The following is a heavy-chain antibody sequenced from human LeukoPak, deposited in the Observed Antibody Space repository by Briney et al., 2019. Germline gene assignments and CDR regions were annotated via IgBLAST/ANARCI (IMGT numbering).Heavy chain of an antibody. Sequence: SETLSLTCAVYGGSFSGYYWSWIRQPPGKGLEWIGEINHSGSTNYNPSLKSRVTISVDPSKNQFSLKLSFVTAADTAVYYCATSRPIYDYVWGSYRQHYFDYWGQGTLVTVSS. V-gene: IGHV4-34*01. J-gene: IGHJ4*02. CDR3: ATSRPIYDYVWGSYRQHYFDY. CDR1: GGSFSGYY. CDR2: INHSGST. D-gene: IGHD3-16*02.